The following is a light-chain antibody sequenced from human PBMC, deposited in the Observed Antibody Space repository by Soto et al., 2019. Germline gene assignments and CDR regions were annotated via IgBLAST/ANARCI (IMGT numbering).Light chain of an antibody. J-gene: IGLJ7*01. V-gene: IGLV1-40*01. CDR1: SSNIGAGYD. Sequence: QSVLTQPPSVSGAPGQRVTISCTGSSSNIGAGYDVHWYQQRPGTAPKLLIFGNTNRPSGVPDRFSGSKSGTSASLAITGLQAEDEGDYYCVTWDDSLSGVVFGGGTQLTVL. CDR2: GNT. CDR3: VTWDDSLSGVV.